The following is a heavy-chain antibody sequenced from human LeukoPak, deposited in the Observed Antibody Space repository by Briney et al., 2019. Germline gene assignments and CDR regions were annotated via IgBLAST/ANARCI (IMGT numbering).Heavy chain of an antibody. J-gene: IGHJ4*02. V-gene: IGHV4-59*01. CDR2: IYYSGST. CDR1: GGSIRSYY. Sequence: SETLSLTCTVSGGSIRSYYWSWIRQPPGKGLEWIGYIYYSGSTNYNPSLKSRVTISVDTSKNQFSLKLSSVTAADTAVYYCARGRDIVGFDYWGQGTLVTVSS. D-gene: IGHD5-12*01. CDR3: ARGRDIVGFDY.